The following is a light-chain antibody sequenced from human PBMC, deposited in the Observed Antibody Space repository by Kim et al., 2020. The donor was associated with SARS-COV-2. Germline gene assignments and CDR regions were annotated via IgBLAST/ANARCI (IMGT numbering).Light chain of an antibody. Sequence: EIVLTQSPVTLSLSPGERATLSCRASQSIGTYLAWYQQKPGQAPSLLLYDVSNRATGIPGRFSGSGSGTDFTLTISSLDPEDFAVYYCQQRSDWPLTFGGGTKVDIK. CDR1: QSIGTY. V-gene: IGKV3-11*01. CDR2: DVS. J-gene: IGKJ4*01. CDR3: QQRSDWPLT.